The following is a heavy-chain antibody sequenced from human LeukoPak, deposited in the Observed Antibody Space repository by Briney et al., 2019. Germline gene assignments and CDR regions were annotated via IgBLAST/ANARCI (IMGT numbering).Heavy chain of an antibody. J-gene: IGHJ4*02. D-gene: IGHD6-19*01. CDR1: GGSISTYY. CDR2: IYYSGST. V-gene: IGHV4-59*01. Sequence: PSETLSLTCTVSGGSISTYYWSWIRQSPGKGLEWIGYIYYSGSTNYNPSLKSRVTISIDTSKNQFSLNLSSVTAADTAVYYCARSERYSSGWYFYFDYWGQGTLVTVSS. CDR3: ARSERYSSGWYFYFDY.